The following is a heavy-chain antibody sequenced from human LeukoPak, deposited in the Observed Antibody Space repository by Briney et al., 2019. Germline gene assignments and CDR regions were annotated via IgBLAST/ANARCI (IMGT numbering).Heavy chain of an antibody. CDR1: GFTFSSRW. J-gene: IGHJ4*02. CDR2: IKEDGSVK. V-gene: IGHV3-7*01. D-gene: IGHD4-17*01. Sequence: GGSLRLSCTASGFTFSSRWMTWVRQPPGKGLEWVANIKEDGSVKYYVDSVKGRFTISRDNSKNTLYLQMNSLRAEDTAVYYCAKDPENGDYHYWGQGTLVTVSS. CDR3: AKDPENGDYHY.